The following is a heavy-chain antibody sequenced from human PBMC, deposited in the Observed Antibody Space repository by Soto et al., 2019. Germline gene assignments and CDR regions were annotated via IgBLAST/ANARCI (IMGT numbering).Heavy chain of an antibody. J-gene: IGHJ6*02. CDR2: IYYSGST. V-gene: IGHV4-31*03. D-gene: IGHD2-21*01. CDR1: GGSISSGGYY. Sequence: QVQLQESGPGLVKPSQTLSLTCTVSGGSISSGGYYWSWIRQHPGKGLEWIGYIYYSGSTYYNPSLTRRVTISADTSKNQFSLKLSSVTAANTAVYYCAASCVGCGGFNYYGMDVWGQGTTVTVSS. CDR3: AASCVGCGGFNYYGMDV.